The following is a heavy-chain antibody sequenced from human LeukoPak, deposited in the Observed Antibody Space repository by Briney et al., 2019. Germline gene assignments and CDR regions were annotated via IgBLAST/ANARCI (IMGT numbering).Heavy chain of an antibody. Sequence: ASVKVSCKASGYTFTSYDINWVRQATGQGLEWMGWMNPNSGNTGSAQKLQGRVTLTRNTSISTAYMELSSLRSEDTAVYYCAGTAAASSDDWFDPWGQGTLVTVSS. CDR3: AGTAAASSDDWFDP. V-gene: IGHV1-8*01. CDR1: GYTFTSYD. CDR2: MNPNSGNT. D-gene: IGHD6-13*01. J-gene: IGHJ5*02.